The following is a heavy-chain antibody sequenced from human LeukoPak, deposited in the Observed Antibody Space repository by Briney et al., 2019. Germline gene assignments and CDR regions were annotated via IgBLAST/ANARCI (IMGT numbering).Heavy chain of an antibody. Sequence: GASLKVSCKASGYTFTNYYMHWVRQAPGQGLEWMGWINPNSGGTNYAQKFQGRVTMTRDTSISTAYMELSRLRSDDTAVYYCARDRQWLAKGNWFDPWGQGTLVTVSS. CDR2: INPNSGGT. V-gene: IGHV1-2*02. CDR3: ARDRQWLAKGNWFDP. J-gene: IGHJ5*02. D-gene: IGHD6-19*01. CDR1: GYTFTNYY.